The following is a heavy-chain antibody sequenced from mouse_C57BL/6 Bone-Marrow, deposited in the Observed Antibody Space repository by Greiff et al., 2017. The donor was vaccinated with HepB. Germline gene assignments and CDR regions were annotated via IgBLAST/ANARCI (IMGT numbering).Heavy chain of an antibody. CDR1: GYTFTSYW. Sequence: VQLQQSGTVLARPGASVKMSCKTSGYTFTSYWMHWVKQRPGQGLEWIGAIYPGNSDTSYNQKFKGKAKLTAVTSASTAYMELSSLTTEASAVYYCTTIYYYGSSYVLMDYWGQGTSVTVSS. CDR3: TTIYYYGSSYVLMDY. D-gene: IGHD1-1*01. V-gene: IGHV1-5*01. CDR2: IYPGNSDT. J-gene: IGHJ4*01.